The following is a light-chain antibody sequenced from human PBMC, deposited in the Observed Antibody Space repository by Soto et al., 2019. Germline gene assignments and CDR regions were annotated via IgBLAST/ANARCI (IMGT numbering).Light chain of an antibody. J-gene: IGKJ1*01. CDR3: QQYGGSPRT. CDR2: DAS. V-gene: IGKV3-20*01. CDR1: QSVSSSS. Sequence: IVLTQSPGTLSLSPRERATVSCSASQSVSSSSLAWYQQKRGQAPRLLIHDASSRATGIPDRFSGSGSGTDFTLTISRLEHEDFAVYYCQQYGGSPRTFGQGTKVDI.